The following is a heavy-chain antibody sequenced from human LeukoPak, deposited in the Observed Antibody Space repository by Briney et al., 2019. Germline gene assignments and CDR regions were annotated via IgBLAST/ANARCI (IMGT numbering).Heavy chain of an antibody. J-gene: IGHJ3*02. V-gene: IGHV3-21*04. CDR3: AKGRDGYNFDAFDI. CDR2: ISSSSSYI. CDR1: GFTFSSYS. Sequence: GGSLRLSCAASGFTFSSYSMNWVGQAPGKGLEWVSSISSSSSYIYYADSVKGRFTISRDNAKNSLYLQMNSLRAEDMALYYCAKGRDGYNFDAFDIWGQGTMVTVSS. D-gene: IGHD5-24*01.